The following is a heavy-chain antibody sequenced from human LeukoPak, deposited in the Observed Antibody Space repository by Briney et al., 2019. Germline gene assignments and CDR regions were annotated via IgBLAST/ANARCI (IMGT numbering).Heavy chain of an antibody. J-gene: IGHJ4*02. CDR3: ARALYYYGSGSPPPGY. CDR1: GYTFTSYD. Sequence: ASVNVSCKASGYTFTSYDINWVRQATGQGLEWMGWMNPNSGNTGYAQKFQGRVTITRNTSISTAYMELSSLRSEDTAVYYCARALYYYGSGSPPPGYWGQGTLVTVSS. CDR2: MNPNSGNT. V-gene: IGHV1-8*03. D-gene: IGHD3-10*01.